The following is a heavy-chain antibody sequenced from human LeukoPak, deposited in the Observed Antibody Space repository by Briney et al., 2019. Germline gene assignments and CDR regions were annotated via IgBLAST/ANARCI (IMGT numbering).Heavy chain of an antibody. J-gene: IGHJ6*02. CDR1: GFTFSSYG. Sequence: GGSLRLSCAASGFTFSSYGMHWVRQAPGKGLEWVAFIRYDGSNKYYADSVKGRFTISRDNSKNTLYLQMNSLKAEDTAVYYCAKSMVSLYGMDVWGQGTTVTVSS. CDR3: AKSMVSLYGMDV. D-gene: IGHD5-18*01. V-gene: IGHV3-30*02. CDR2: IRYDGSNK.